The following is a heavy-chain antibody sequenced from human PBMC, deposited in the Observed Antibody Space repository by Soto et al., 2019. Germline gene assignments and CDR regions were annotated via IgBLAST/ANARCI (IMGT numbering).Heavy chain of an antibody. J-gene: IGHJ4*02. CDR2: INHSGST. V-gene: IGHV4-34*01. Sequence: SETLSLTCAVYGGSFSGYYWSWIRQPPGKGLEWIGEINHSGSTNYNPSLKSRVTISVDTSKNQFSLKLSSVTAADTAVYYCARGEYSYDYWGQGTLVTVSS. D-gene: IGHD5-18*01. CDR1: GGSFSGYY. CDR3: ARGEYSYDY.